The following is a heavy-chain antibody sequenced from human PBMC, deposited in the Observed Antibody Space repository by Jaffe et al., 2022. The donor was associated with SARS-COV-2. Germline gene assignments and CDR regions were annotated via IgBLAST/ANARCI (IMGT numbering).Heavy chain of an antibody. J-gene: IGHJ2*01. D-gene: IGHD3-22*01. CDR3: ARGGYFDGSNSYSHWYFDL. CDR1: GFTFSIYD. CDR2: IGSADDT. Sequence: EVQLVESGGGLAQPGGSLRLSCAASGFTFSIYDLHWVRHTAGKGLEWVSSIGSADDTYYEDSVKGRFTISRENAENSLYLQMNSLRVGDTAVYYCARGGYFDGSNSYSHWYFDLWGRGTLVTVSA. V-gene: IGHV3-13*01.